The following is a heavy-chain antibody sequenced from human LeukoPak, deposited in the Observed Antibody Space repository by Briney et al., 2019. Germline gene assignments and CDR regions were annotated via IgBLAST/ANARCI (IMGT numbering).Heavy chain of an antibody. CDR3: ARGYFSGFDY. Sequence: PGASVKVSCKASGYTFTGYYMHWVRQAPGQGLEWMGRISPSSGGADYAQKFQGRVTMTRDTSIITVYMELSRLRSDDTAVYYCARGYFSGFDYWGQGTLVTVSS. V-gene: IGHV1-2*06. CDR1: GYTFTGYY. J-gene: IGHJ4*02. CDR2: ISPSSGGA. D-gene: IGHD2-8*02.